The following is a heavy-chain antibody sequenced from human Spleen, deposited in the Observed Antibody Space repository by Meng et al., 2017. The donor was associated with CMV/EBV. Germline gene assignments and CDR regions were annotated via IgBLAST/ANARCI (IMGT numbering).Heavy chain of an antibody. CDR2: IYYSGST. Sequence: SETLSLTCTVSGGSVSSGCYDWSWIRQPPGKGLEWIGYIYYSGSTNYNPSLKSRVTISVDTSKNQFSLKLSSVTAADTAVYYCSRDLSGGPGDYWGQGTLVTVSS. D-gene: IGHD3-10*01. J-gene: IGHJ4*02. CDR3: SRDLSGGPGDY. CDR1: GGSVSSGCYD. V-gene: IGHV4-61*01.